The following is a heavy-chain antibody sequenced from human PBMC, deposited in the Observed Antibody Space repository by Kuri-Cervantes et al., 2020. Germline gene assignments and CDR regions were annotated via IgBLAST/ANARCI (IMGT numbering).Heavy chain of an antibody. CDR2: FDPEDGET. CDR3: ATVKAYYDILTGYYSENYYFDY. Sequence: ASVKVSCKASGYTFTGYYMHWVRQASGKGLEWMGGFDPEDGETIYAQKFQGRVTMTEDTSTDTAYMELSSLRSEDTAVYYCATVKAYYDILTGYYSENYYFDYWGQGTLVTVSS. J-gene: IGHJ4*02. D-gene: IGHD3-9*01. CDR1: GYTFTGYY. V-gene: IGHV1-24*01.